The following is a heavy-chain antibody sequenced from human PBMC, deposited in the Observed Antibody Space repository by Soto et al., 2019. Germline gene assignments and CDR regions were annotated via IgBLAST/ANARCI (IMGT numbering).Heavy chain of an antibody. J-gene: IGHJ3*01. V-gene: IGHV4-30-2*06. CDR1: GGSISSGGYS. D-gene: IGHD2-2*02. Sequence: PSETLSLTCAVSGGSISSGGYSWSWVRQSPGKGLEWIGYIYHSGSTYYNPSLKSRVTLSVDRSKNLFSLKLSSVTAADTAVFYCAGYCSSASCYSLGAFDVWGPGTMVTVSS. CDR3: AGYCSSASCYSLGAFDV. CDR2: IYHSGST.